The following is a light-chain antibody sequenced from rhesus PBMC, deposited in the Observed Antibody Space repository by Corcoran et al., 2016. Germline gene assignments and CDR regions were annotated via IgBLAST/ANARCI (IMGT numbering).Light chain of an antibody. CDR1: QDIYNY. CDR2: SVS. Sequence: DIQMTQSPSSLSASVGDRVTITCRASQDIYNYLNWYQQKPGEAPRPLIYSVSSLATRVPSRFSGSRAGTDYTLTISSLQPEDIATYYCQQHQKLPVTFGGGTKGEL. CDR3: QQHQKLPVT. V-gene: IGKV1-66*01. J-gene: IGKJ4*01.